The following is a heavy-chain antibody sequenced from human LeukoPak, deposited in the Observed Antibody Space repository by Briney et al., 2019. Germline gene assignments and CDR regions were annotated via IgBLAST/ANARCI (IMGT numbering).Heavy chain of an antibody. Sequence: GGSLRLSCAAAAFTFSDYYMSWIRQAPGEGLEWGSYISSSGSTIYYADSVKGRFTISRDNAKNSLYLQMNSLRAEDTAVYYCAREISGERTYYFDYWGQGTLVTVSS. V-gene: IGHV3-11*01. CDR3: AREISGERTYYFDY. CDR1: AFTFSDYY. CDR2: ISSSGSTI. J-gene: IGHJ4*02. D-gene: IGHD1-26*01.